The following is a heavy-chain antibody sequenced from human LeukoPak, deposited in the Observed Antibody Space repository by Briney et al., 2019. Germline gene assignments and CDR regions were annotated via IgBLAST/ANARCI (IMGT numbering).Heavy chain of an antibody. J-gene: IGHJ6*04. D-gene: IGHD2-15*01. Sequence: ASVKVSCKVSGYTLAELSIHWVRQAPGKGLEWMGGFDPEEAKTTYAQKLEGRLSMTEDTSTGTAFMELSSLESEDTAIYYCATERVGYCYGHSCYGLDVWGKGTTVIVSS. V-gene: IGHV1-24*01. CDR1: GYTLAELS. CDR2: FDPEEAKT. CDR3: ATERVGYCYGHSCYGLDV.